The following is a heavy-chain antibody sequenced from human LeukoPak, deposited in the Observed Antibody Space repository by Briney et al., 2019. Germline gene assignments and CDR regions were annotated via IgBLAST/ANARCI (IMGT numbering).Heavy chain of an antibody. D-gene: IGHD6-19*01. CDR1: GYTFTSYS. CDR2: ISAYNGNT. V-gene: IGHV1-18*01. Sequence: VASVKVSCKASGYTFTSYSISWVRQAPGQGLEWMGWISAYNGNTNYAQKLQGRVTMTTDTSTSTAYMELRSLRSDDTAVYYCASLGEQWLEGLNAFDIWGQGTMVTVSS. CDR3: ASLGEQWLEGLNAFDI. J-gene: IGHJ3*02.